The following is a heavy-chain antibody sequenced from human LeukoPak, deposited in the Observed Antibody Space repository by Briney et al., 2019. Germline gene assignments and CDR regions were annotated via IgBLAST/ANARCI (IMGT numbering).Heavy chain of an antibody. CDR3: ARELVPTLEDYYYGMDV. CDR1: GYTFSDYY. J-gene: IGHJ6*02. V-gene: IGHV3-11*01. D-gene: IGHD3-3*02. CDR2: ISSSGSTI. Sequence: PGGSLRLSCAASGYTFSDYYMSWIRQAPGKGLEWVSYISSSGSTIYYADSVKGRFTISRDNAKNSLYLQMNSLRAEDTAVYYCARELVPTLEDYYYGMDVWGQGTTVTVSS.